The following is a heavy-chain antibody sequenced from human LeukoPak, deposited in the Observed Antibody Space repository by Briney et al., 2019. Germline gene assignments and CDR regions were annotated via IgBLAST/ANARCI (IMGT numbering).Heavy chain of an antibody. D-gene: IGHD3-16*02. J-gene: IGHJ4*02. CDR3: ARDGGLRLGELSSSFDY. CDR2: IKQDGSEK. CDR1: GFTFSSYW. Sequence: GGSLRLSCAASGFTFSSYWMSWVRQAPGKGLEWVANIKQDGSEKYYVDSVKGRLTISRDNAKNSLYLQMNSLRAEGTAVYYCARDGGLRLGELSSSFDYWGQGTLVTVSS. V-gene: IGHV3-7*01.